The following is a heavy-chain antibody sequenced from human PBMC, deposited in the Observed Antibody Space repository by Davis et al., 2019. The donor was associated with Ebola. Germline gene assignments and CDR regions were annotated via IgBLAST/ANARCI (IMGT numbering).Heavy chain of an antibody. V-gene: IGHV4-34*01. CDR2: INSRGST. D-gene: IGHD2-21*01. CDR3: ARLCIKTGGASGDYYYYGMDL. Sequence: PSETLSLTCAVYGSSFTGFYWTGIRQSPGRGLDWIGDINSRGSTNYNASLRSRATLSVDTSKKQFSLELTSATATDTAVYYCARLCIKTGGASGDYYYYGMDLWGQGTTVTVSS. J-gene: IGHJ6*02. CDR1: GSSFTGFY.